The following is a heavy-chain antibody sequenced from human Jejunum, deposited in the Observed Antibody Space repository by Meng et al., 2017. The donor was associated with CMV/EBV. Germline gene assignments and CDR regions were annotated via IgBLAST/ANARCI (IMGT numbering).Heavy chain of an antibody. V-gene: IGHV4-34*01. Sequence: SLTCEIHGGSFTGYYCAWIRQPPGKELEWIGEVNHRRDTDYNPSLNGRVTILVDTSKKQSSLKLSSVTAADTAVYYCARGLDNYYDMTWGQGILVTVSS. D-gene: IGHD3-22*01. J-gene: IGHJ5*02. CDR1: GGSFTGYY. CDR3: ARGLDNYYDMT. CDR2: VNHRRDT.